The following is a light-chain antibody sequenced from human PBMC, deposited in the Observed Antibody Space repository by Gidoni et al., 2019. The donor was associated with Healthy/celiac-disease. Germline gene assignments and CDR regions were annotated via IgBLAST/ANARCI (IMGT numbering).Light chain of an antibody. CDR2: AAS. J-gene: IGKJ3*01. V-gene: IGKV1-39*01. Sequence: DMQMTQPPSSLSASVGDRVTITSLASQSISSYLNWYQQKPGKAPQLLIYAASSLQRGVPSRFSGSGSGTDFTLTISSLQAEDFAAYYCQQGYRTPLTFGPGTKVDIK. CDR1: QSISSY. CDR3: QQGYRTPLT.